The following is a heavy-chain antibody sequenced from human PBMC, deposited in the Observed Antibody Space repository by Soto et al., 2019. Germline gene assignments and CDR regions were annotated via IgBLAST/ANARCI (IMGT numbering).Heavy chain of an antibody. D-gene: IGHD3-3*01. J-gene: IGHJ4*02. CDR1: GFTFSSHV. CDR3: ARGPYYDFWSGPDY. Sequence: EVQLVESGEGLVQPGGSLRLSCAASGFTFSSHVMHWVRQAPGKGLEHVSAISSNGGSTYYTDSVKGRFTISRDNSKSTLYLQMGSLRAEEMAVYYCARGPYYDFWSGPDYWGQGTLVTVSS. V-gene: IGHV3-64*02. CDR2: ISSNGGST.